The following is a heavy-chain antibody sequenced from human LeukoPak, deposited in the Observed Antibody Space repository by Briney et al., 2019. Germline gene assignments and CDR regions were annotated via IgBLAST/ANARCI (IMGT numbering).Heavy chain of an antibody. D-gene: IGHD6-19*01. Sequence: PGGSLRLSCAASGSTFSTDAMHWVRQAPGKGLEWVAVISDDGSKIYYADSVKGRFTISRDNSKNTLYLQINSLRHDDTAVYYCARDPSSGWYLKGWFDPWGQGTLVTVSS. V-gene: IGHV3-30*04. CDR2: ISDDGSKI. J-gene: IGHJ5*02. CDR1: GSTFSTDA. CDR3: ARDPSSGWYLKGWFDP.